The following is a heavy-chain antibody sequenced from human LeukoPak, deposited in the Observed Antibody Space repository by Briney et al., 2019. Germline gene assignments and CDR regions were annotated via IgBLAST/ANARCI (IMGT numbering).Heavy chain of an antibody. CDR3: AGDHGLYGDYGVVAAAGLDS. J-gene: IGHJ4*02. V-gene: IGHV3-30*02. D-gene: IGHD4-17*01. CDR1: GFSFSSYG. CDR2: IHTDVSSK. Sequence: PGGSLRLSCATSGFSFSSYGMHWVRQAPGKGLEWVAYIHTDVSSKYYADSVKGRFTISRDNSKNTLNLQMNSLRAEDTAVYYCAGDHGLYGDYGVVAAAGLDSWGQGTLVTVSS.